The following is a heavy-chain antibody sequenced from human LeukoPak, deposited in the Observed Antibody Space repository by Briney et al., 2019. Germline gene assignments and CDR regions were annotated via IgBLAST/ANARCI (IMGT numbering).Heavy chain of an antibody. CDR1: GFTFSSYS. J-gene: IGHJ4*02. CDR2: ISTSSSYI. Sequence: GGSLRLSCAASGFTFSSYSMNWVRQAPGKGLEWVSSISTSSSYIYYADSVKGRFTISRDNAKNSLYLQMNSLRAEDTAVYYCAKGGSYYGSGSYHDYWGQGTLVTVSS. V-gene: IGHV3-21*01. CDR3: AKGGSYYGSGSYHDY. D-gene: IGHD3-10*01.